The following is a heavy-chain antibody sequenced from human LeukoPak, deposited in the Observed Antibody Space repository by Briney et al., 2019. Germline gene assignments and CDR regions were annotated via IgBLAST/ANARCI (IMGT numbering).Heavy chain of an antibody. D-gene: IGHD4-17*01. CDR2: ISSSGSTI. CDR3: AKRWGENYGHFDY. CDR1: GFTFSSYN. J-gene: IGHJ4*02. Sequence: PGGSLRLSCAASGFTFSSYNMNWVSQAPGKGLEWVSDISSSGSTIYFADSVKGRFTISRDNAKNSLYLQMNSLRAEDTAVYYCAKRWGENYGHFDYWGQGTLVTVSS. V-gene: IGHV3-48*01.